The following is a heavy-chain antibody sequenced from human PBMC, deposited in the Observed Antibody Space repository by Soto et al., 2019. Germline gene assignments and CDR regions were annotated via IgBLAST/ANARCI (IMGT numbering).Heavy chain of an antibody. Sequence: KSSETLSLTCAVSGGSLNDYYWSWIRQPAGKGLEWIGRIYTSGSTNYNPSLKSRVTMSVDTSKSQFSLKLSSVTAADTAVYYCARSNYRSGSYRYGLDVWGQGTTVTVSS. J-gene: IGHJ6*02. D-gene: IGHD3-10*01. CDR2: IYTSGST. V-gene: IGHV4-4*07. CDR1: GGSLNDYY. CDR3: ARSNYRSGSYRYGLDV.